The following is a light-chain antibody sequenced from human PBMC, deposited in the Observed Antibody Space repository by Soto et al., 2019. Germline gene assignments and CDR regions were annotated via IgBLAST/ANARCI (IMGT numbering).Light chain of an antibody. J-gene: IGKJ1*01. CDR1: QSVSSSY. CDR3: HQYDSSPRT. V-gene: IGKV3-20*01. Sequence: EIVLTQSPGTLSLSPGERATLSCRASQSVSSSYLAWYQQKPVQAPRLLIYGASSRATGIPDRFSGSGSGTDFTLTISRLEPEDFAVYYCHQYDSSPRTFGQGTKVEIK. CDR2: GAS.